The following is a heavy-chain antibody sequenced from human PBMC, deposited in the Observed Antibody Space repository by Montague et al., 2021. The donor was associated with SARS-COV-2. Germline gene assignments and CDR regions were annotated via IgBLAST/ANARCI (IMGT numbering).Heavy chain of an antibody. Sequence: PALVKPTQTLTLTCTFSGFSLSTSGVGVGWIRQPPGKALEWLALIYWDDDKRYSPSLKSRLTITKDTSKNQVVLTMTNMDPVDTATYYCAHKYSSFTGPCFDYWGQGTLVTVSS. J-gene: IGHJ4*02. CDR2: IYWDDDK. V-gene: IGHV2-5*02. D-gene: IGHD6-6*01. CDR3: AHKYSSFTGPCFDY. CDR1: GFSLSTSGVG.